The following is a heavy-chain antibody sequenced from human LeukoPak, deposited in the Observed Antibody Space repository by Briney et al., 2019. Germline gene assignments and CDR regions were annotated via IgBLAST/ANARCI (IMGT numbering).Heavy chain of an antibody. CDR1: GYSISSGYF. Sequence: SETLSLTCDVSGYSISSGYFWGWIRQPPGQGMERIGSIYHVGNTYQNPSLKSRVTISRDTSKNQFSLKLTSVTTAGTAVYYCARSPRWFFDLWGRGTLVTVSS. CDR3: ARSPRWFFDL. V-gene: IGHV4-38-2*01. CDR2: IYHVGNT. J-gene: IGHJ2*01.